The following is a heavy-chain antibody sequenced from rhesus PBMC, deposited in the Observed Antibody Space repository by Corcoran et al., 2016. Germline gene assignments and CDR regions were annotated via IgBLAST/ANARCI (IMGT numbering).Heavy chain of an antibody. CDR2: IDSRGST. J-gene: IGHJ6*01. CDR3: ARAALEQRYGLDS. CDR1: GGSISGDW. Sequence: QLQLQESGPGLVKPSETLSLTCAVSGGSISGDWWSWIRQSPGEGLEWIGRIDSRGSTDYNPSLKSRVTISRDTSKNPFSLRLTSLTAADTAVYYCARAALEQRYGLDSWGQGVVVTVSS. V-gene: IGHV4-173*01. D-gene: IGHD1-20*01.